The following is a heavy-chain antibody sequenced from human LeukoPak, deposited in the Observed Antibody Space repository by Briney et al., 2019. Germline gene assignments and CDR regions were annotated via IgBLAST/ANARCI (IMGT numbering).Heavy chain of an antibody. CDR2: IYSGGST. V-gene: IGHV3-53*01. Sequence: GGSLRLSCAASGFTVSSNYKNWVRQAPGKGLEWVSVIYSGGSTYYADSVEGRFTISRDNSKNTLYLQMNSLRAEDTAVYYCAREEYNSGSFLDYWGQGSLVTVSS. CDR3: AREEYNSGSFLDY. CDR1: GFTVSSNY. D-gene: IGHD3-10*01. J-gene: IGHJ4*02.